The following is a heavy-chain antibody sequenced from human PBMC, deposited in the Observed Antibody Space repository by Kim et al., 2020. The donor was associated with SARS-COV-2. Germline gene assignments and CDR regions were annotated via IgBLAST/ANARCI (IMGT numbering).Heavy chain of an antibody. CDR2: IYTSGST. D-gene: IGHD3-10*01. CDR3: ASGSMDSWSDYYGSGSAALSFQQ. V-gene: IGHV4-61*02. Sequence: SETLSLTCTVSGGSISSGSYYWSWIRQPAGKGLEWIGRIYTSGSTNYNPSLKSRVTISVDTSKNQFSLKLSSVTAADTAVYYCASGSMDSWSDYYGSGSAALSFQQWGQGTLVTVSS. CDR1: GGSISSGSYY. J-gene: IGHJ1*01.